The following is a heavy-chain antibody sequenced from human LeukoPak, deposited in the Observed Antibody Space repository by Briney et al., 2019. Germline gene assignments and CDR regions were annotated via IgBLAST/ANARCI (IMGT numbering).Heavy chain of an antibody. CDR3: ARGWAPVVVVAATLDY. CDR2: IYYSGST. J-gene: IGHJ4*02. V-gene: IGHV4-59*12. Sequence: SETLSLTCTVSGGSISNYYWSWIRQPPGKGLEWIGYIYYSGSTNYNPSLKSRVTISVDTSKNQFSLKLSSVTAADTAVYYCARGWAPVVVVAATLDYWGQGTLVTVSS. CDR1: GGSISNYY. D-gene: IGHD2-15*01.